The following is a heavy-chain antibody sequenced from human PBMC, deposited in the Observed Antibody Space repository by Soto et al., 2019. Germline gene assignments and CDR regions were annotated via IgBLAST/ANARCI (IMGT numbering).Heavy chain of an antibody. J-gene: IGHJ4*02. CDR3: ARELSWSGRDY. CDR2: IKHDGSER. CDR1: GFRFNTNW. D-gene: IGHD3-10*01. Sequence: EVQLVESGGGLVQPGGSLRLSCAASGFRFNTNWMSWVRQAPGKGLEWVANIKHDGSERTHVDSVRGRFTISIDNAKSSLYLQMNSLRVEDTAVYYCARELSWSGRDYWGQGTLVIVSP. V-gene: IGHV3-7*01.